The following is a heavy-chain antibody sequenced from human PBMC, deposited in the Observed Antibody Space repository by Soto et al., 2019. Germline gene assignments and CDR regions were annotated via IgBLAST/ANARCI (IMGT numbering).Heavy chain of an antibody. Sequence: PSQTLSLTCAISGDSVSSNTASWNWIRQSPWRGLEWLGRTYFRSKWYNDYAVSVKSRIIINPDTSNNQFSLQLNSVTPEDTAVYFCAKGDNLGPKTGYAFDPWGQGIMVTVSS. CDR1: GDSVSSNTAS. D-gene: IGHD5-12*01. CDR2: TYFRSKWYN. J-gene: IGHJ5*02. V-gene: IGHV6-1*01. CDR3: AKGDNLGPKTGYAFDP.